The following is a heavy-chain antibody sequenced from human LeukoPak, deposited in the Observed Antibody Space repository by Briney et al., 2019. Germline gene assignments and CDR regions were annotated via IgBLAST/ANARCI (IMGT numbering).Heavy chain of an antibody. CDR3: ARARRASYYYDSSGYYSRGFDY. D-gene: IGHD3-22*01. CDR1: GYTFTSYD. CDR2: MNPNSGNT. Sequence: ASVKVSCKASGYTFTSYDINWVRQATGQGLEWMGRMNPNSGNTGYAQKFQGRVTITRNASISTAYMELSSLRSEDTAVYYCARARRASYYYDSSGYYSRGFDYWGQGTLVTVSS. J-gene: IGHJ4*02. V-gene: IGHV1-8*03.